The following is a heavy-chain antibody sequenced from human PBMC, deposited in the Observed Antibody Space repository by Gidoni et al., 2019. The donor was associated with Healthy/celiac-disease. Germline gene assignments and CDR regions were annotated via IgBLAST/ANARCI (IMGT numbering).Heavy chain of an antibody. CDR2: IIPILGIA. J-gene: IGHJ3*02. V-gene: IGHV1-69*04. D-gene: IGHD6-19*01. Sequence: QVQLVQSGAEVKKPGSSVKVSCKASGGTFSSYAISWVRQAPGQGLEWMERIIPILGIANYAQKFQGRVTITADKSTSTAYMELSSLRSEDTAVYYCASPSSGWYAPHAFDIWGQGTMVTVSS. CDR1: GGTFSSYA. CDR3: ASPSSGWYAPHAFDI.